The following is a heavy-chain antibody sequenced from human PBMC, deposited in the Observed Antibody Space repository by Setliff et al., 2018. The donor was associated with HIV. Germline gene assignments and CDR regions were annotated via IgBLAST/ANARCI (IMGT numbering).Heavy chain of an antibody. CDR2: INPNNGDT. J-gene: IGHJ6*03. CDR3: ARDRWVWGGSDSGYYYYFMDV. Sequence: ASVKVSCTASGYIFTGYYIHWVRQDPGQGLEWMGRINPNNGDTNSAQKFQGRVTMTRDTSISTAYMELSRLRSDDTAVYYCARDRWVWGGSDSGYYYYFMDVWGKGTTVTVSS. V-gene: IGHV1-2*06. CDR1: GYIFTGYY. D-gene: IGHD6-19*01.